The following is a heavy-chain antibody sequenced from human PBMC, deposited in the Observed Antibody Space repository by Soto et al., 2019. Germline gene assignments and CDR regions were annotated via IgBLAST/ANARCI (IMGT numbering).Heavy chain of an antibody. CDR1: GYTFTSYD. Sequence: QVQLVQSGAEVKKPGASVKVSCKASGYTFTSYDINWVRQATGQGLEWMGWMNPNSGNTGYAQKFQGRVTMTRNTSISTAYMELRSLRSEDTAVYYCARGGGVAVAGTFSYSDFDLWSRGTLVTVSS. V-gene: IGHV1-8*01. D-gene: IGHD6-19*01. J-gene: IGHJ2*01. CDR3: ARGGGVAVAGTFSYSDFDL. CDR2: MNPNSGNT.